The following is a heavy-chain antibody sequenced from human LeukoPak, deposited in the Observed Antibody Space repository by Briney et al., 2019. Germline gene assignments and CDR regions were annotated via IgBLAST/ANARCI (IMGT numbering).Heavy chain of an antibody. V-gene: IGHV1-69*06. CDR2: IIPIFGTA. J-gene: IGHJ4*02. CDR1: GGTFSSYA. D-gene: IGHD6-19*01. Sequence: SVKVSCEASGGTFSSYAISWVRQAPGQGLEWMGGIIPIFGTANYAQKFQGRVTITADKSTSTAYMELSSLRSEDTAVYYCARDSRGRYSSGWFGDYWGQGTLVTVSS. CDR3: ARDSRGRYSSGWFGDY.